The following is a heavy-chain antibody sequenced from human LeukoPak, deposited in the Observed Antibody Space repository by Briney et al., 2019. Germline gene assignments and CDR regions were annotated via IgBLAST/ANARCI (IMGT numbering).Heavy chain of an antibody. J-gene: IGHJ4*02. CDR1: GYTLTELS. CDR3: ARGGRPGGRDYYDSSGYQFDY. V-gene: IGHV1-24*01. Sequence: ASVKVSCKVSGYTLTELSMHWVRLAPGKGLEWMGGFDPEDGETIYAQKFQGRVTMTEDTSTDTAYMELSSLRSEDTAVYYCARGGRPGGRDYYDSSGYQFDYWGQGTLVTVSS. CDR2: FDPEDGET. D-gene: IGHD3-22*01.